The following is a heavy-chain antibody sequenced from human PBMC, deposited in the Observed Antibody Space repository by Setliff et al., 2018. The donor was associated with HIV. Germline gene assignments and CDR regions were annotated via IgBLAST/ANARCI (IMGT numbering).Heavy chain of an antibody. J-gene: IGHJ6*03. V-gene: IGHV3-11*01. CDR3: ARARGSVGYYGSGTMYHMDV. CDR1: GFTFSNAW. D-gene: IGHD3-10*01. CDR2: ISGSGGVM. Sequence: GGSLRLSCAASGFTFSNAWMSWVRQAPGKGLEWVSYISGSGGVMAYADSVKGRFTISRDNTKNSMYLQMNSLRVEDTATYYCARARGSVGYYGSGTMYHMDVWGKGTTVTSP.